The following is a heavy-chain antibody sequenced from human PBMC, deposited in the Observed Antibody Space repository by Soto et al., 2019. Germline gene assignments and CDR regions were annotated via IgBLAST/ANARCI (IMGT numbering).Heavy chain of an antibody. J-gene: IGHJ4*02. Sequence: EVQLVESGGGLVQPGRSLRLSCAASGFTFRDYTMHWVRQAPGKGLEWVSGISRNSGSIDYADSVKGRFIISRDDAKNCLYLQMNSLRAEDTAFYYCAKGLYYYQTSGYPHYWGQGTLVTVSS. CDR3: AKGLYYYQTSGYPHY. V-gene: IGHV3-9*01. D-gene: IGHD3-22*01. CDR1: GFTFRDYT. CDR2: ISRNSGSI.